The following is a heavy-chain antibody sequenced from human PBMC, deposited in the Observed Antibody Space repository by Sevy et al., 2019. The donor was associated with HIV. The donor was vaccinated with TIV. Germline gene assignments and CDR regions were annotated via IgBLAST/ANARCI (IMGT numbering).Heavy chain of an antibody. D-gene: IGHD1-26*01. CDR3: ARDRGLVGATNVEYFQH. J-gene: IGHJ1*01. Sequence: ASVKVSCKASGYTFTGYYMHWVRQAPGQGLEWMGWINPNSGGTNYAQKFQGRVTMTRDTSISTAYMELSRLRSDDTAVYYCARDRGLVGATNVEYFQHWGQCTLVTVSS. V-gene: IGHV1-2*02. CDR2: INPNSGGT. CDR1: GYTFTGYY.